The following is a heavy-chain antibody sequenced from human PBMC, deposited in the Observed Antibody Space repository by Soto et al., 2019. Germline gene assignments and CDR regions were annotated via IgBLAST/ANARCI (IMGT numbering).Heavy chain of an antibody. Sequence: KQSQTLSLTCAISGDSVSSNSAAWNWTRQSPSRGLEWLGRTYYRSKWYNDYAVSVKSRRTIKPDTSKNQFSLQMNSVNPEDTAVYYCARESPSWDLDSGGPRKYYFDYWGQGTLVTVSS. CDR2: TYYRSKWYN. V-gene: IGHV6-1*01. CDR1: GDSVSSNSAA. CDR3: ARESPSWDLDSGGPRKYYFDY. J-gene: IGHJ4*02. D-gene: IGHD3-10*01.